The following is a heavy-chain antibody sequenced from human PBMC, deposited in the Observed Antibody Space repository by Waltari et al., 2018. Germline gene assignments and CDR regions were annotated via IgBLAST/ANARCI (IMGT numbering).Heavy chain of an antibody. CDR3: AIQRSDYYDSSGYSIDY. V-gene: IGHV4-34*01. J-gene: IGHJ4*02. D-gene: IGHD3-22*01. CDR1: GGSFSGYY. CDR2: INHSGST. Sequence: QVQLQQWGAGLLKPSETLSLTCAVYGGSFSGYYWSWIRQPPGKGLEWIGEINHSGSTNYNPSLKSRVTISVDTSKNQFSLKLSSVTAADTAVYYCAIQRSDYYDSSGYSIDYWGQGTLVTVSS.